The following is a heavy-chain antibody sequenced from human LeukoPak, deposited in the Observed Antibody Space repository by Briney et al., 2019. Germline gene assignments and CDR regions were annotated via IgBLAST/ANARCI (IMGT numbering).Heavy chain of an antibody. V-gene: IGHV3-23*01. D-gene: IGHD2-21*01. Sequence: PGGSLRLSCAASGFTFSNYAMTWVRQAPGKGLEWVSSVSGSGDSPYYADSVKGRFTISRDNSKNTLYLQRNSLRAEDTAVYYCAKDRIRGDSYWGQGTLVTVSS. J-gene: IGHJ4*02. CDR1: GFTFSNYA. CDR2: VSGSGDSP. CDR3: AKDRIRGDSY.